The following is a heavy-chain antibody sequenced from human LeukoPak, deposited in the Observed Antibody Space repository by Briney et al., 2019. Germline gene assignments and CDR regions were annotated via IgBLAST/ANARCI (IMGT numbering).Heavy chain of an antibody. CDR1: GFTFSSYA. CDR3: AKDANSYSGYDFYFDY. Sequence: GGSLRLSCAASGFTFSSYAMSWVRRAPGKGLEWVSAISGSGGSTYYADSVKGRFTISRDNSKNTLYLQMNSLRAEDTAVYYCAKDANSYSGYDFYFDYWGQGTLVTVSS. D-gene: IGHD5-12*01. V-gene: IGHV3-23*01. CDR2: ISGSGGST. J-gene: IGHJ4*02.